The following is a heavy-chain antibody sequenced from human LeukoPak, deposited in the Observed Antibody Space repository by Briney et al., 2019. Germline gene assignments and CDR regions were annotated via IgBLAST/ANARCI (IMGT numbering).Heavy chain of an antibody. Sequence: ASVKVSCKASGYTFTSYDINWVRQATGQGLEWMGWLNPNSGGTNYAQKFQGRVTMTRDTSISTAYMELSRLRSDDTAVYYCARGPYRRITQGYCYMDVWGKGTTVTISS. D-gene: IGHD3-10*01. CDR2: LNPNSGGT. J-gene: IGHJ6*03. CDR3: ARGPYRRITQGYCYMDV. CDR1: GYTFTSYD. V-gene: IGHV1-2*02.